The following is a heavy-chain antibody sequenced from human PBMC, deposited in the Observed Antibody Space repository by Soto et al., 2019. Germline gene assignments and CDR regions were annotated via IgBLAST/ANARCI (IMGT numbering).Heavy chain of an antibody. Sequence: EVQLVQSGAEVKKPGATVKISCKVSGYTFTDYYMHWVQQAPGKGLEWMGLVDPEDGETIYAEKFQGRITITADTSTDTAYMELSSLRSEDTAVYYCATAAAVVVVPAANRFRWVSNYYYGMDVWGQGTTVTVSS. CDR1: GYTFTDYY. J-gene: IGHJ6*02. CDR2: VDPEDGET. V-gene: IGHV1-69-2*01. CDR3: ATAAAVVVVPAANRFRWVSNYYYGMDV. D-gene: IGHD2-2*01.